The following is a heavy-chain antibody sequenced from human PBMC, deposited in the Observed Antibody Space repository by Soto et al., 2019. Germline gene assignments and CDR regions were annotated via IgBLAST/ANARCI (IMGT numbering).Heavy chain of an antibody. Sequence: EVQLLESGGGLVQPGGSLRLSCAASGFTFSSYAMRWVRQAPVKGLEWVSAISGSGGSTYYAASVKGRFTISRDNSKNTLYLQMNSLRAEDTAVYYCARRGSGSYYDYWGQGTLVIVSS. J-gene: IGHJ4*02. V-gene: IGHV3-23*01. CDR3: ARRGSGSYYDY. CDR1: GFTFSSYA. CDR2: ISGSGGST. D-gene: IGHD1-26*01.